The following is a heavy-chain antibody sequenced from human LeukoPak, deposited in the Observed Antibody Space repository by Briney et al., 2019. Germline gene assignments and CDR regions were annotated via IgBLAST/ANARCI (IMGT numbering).Heavy chain of an antibody. CDR3: ASLIVGAIDY. Sequence: GGSLRLSCAASGFTFSSYSMNWVRQASGKGLEWVSSISSSSSYIYYADSVKGRFTISRDNAKNSLYLQMNSLRAEDTAVYYCASLIVGAIDYWGQGTLVTVSS. D-gene: IGHD1-26*01. CDR1: GFTFSSYS. J-gene: IGHJ4*02. V-gene: IGHV3-21*01. CDR2: ISSSSSYI.